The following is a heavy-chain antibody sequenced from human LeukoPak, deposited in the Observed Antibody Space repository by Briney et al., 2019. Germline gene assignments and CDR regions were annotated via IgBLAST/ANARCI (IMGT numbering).Heavy chain of an antibody. J-gene: IGHJ6*02. CDR1: GFTFSSYA. CDR3: AKSPLRYFDWLPHYYYYYGMDV. Sequence: PGGSLRLSCAASGFTFSSYAMSWVRQAPGKGLEWVSYISGSGGSTFYVDSVKGRFTISRDNSKNTLYLQMNSLRAEDTAVYYCAKSPLRYFDWLPHYYYYYGMDVWGQGTTVTVSS. D-gene: IGHD3-9*01. CDR2: ISGSGGST. V-gene: IGHV3-23*01.